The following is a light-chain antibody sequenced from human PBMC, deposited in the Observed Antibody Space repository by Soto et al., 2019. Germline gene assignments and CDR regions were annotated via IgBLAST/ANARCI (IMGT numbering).Light chain of an antibody. CDR3: QQYGSSSSWT. Sequence: EIVLTQSPGTLSLSPGERATLSCRASQSVSSRNLAWYQQKPGQAPRLLIYGASSRDTGIPDRFSGSGSGTDFTLTISRLEPEDFAVYYCQQYGSSSSWTFGQGTKGEIK. V-gene: IGKV3-20*01. J-gene: IGKJ1*01. CDR2: GAS. CDR1: QSVSSRN.